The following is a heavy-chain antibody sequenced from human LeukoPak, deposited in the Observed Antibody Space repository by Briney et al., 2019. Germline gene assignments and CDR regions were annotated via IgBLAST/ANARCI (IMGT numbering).Heavy chain of an antibody. CDR3: TSGF. J-gene: IGHJ4*02. CDR1: GFTFSSYT. CDR2: LNSDGSDI. V-gene: IGHV3-21*01. Sequence: GGSLRLSCAASGFTFSSYTMNWVRQAPGKGLEWVSSLNSDGSDIYYADSVTGRFTISRDNAKNSLYLQMNSLTAEDTAVYYCTSGFWGQGTLVTVSS. D-gene: IGHD5-12*01.